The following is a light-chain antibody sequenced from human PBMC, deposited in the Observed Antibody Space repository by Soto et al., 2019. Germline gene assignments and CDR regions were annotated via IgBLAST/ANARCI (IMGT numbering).Light chain of an antibody. CDR3: CSYAGSYTSPVV. Sequence: QSALTRPRSVSGSPGQSVTISCTGTSSDVGGYNYVSWYQQHPGKAPKLMIYDVSKRPSGVPDRFSGSKSGNTASLTISGLQAEDEADYYCCSYAGSYTSPVVFGGGTKVTVL. CDR2: DVS. V-gene: IGLV2-11*01. J-gene: IGLJ2*01. CDR1: SSDVGGYNY.